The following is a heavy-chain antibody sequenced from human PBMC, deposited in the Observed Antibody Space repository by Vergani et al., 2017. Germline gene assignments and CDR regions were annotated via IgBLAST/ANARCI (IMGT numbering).Heavy chain of an antibody. CDR3: ARGATPYYYYMDV. Sequence: QVQLQESGPGLVKPSETLSLTCTVSGGSISSYYWSWIRQPPGKGLEWGGYIDYSGSTNFKPPLKSGVTISVDTSKNQFSLKLSSVPASDTAVYYCARGATPYYYYMDVWGKGTTVTVSS. J-gene: IGHJ6*03. CDR1: GGSISSYY. D-gene: IGHD3-16*01. CDR2: IDYSGST. V-gene: IGHV4-59*01.